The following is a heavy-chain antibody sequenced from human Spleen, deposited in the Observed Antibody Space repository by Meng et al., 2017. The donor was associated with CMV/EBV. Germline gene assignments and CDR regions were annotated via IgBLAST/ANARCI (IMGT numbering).Heavy chain of an antibody. J-gene: IGHJ4*02. CDR2: ISTGSSYI. CDR1: GFAFSRYS. V-gene: IGHV3-21*01. D-gene: IGHD6-19*01. CDR3: ARVEYNSGRGFDY. Sequence: GGSLRLSCAASGFAFSRYSMTWVRQAPGKGLEWVSCISTGSSYIFYADSAKGRFTISRDNAKNSLYLQVNNLRAEDTALYYCARVEYNSGRGFDYWGQGTLVTVSS.